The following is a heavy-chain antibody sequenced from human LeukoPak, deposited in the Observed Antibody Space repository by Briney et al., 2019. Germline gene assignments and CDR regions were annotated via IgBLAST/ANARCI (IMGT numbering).Heavy chain of an antibody. CDR3: ARVSLLWFGEGAFDI. CDR2: INHSGST. CDR1: GGSFSGYY. D-gene: IGHD3-10*01. V-gene: IGHV4-34*01. Sequence: SETLSLTCAVYGGSFSGYYWSWIRQPPGKGREWIGEINHSGSTNYNPSLKSRVTISVDTSKNQFSLKLSSVTAADTAVHYCARVSLLWFGEGAFDIWGQGTMVTVSS. J-gene: IGHJ3*02.